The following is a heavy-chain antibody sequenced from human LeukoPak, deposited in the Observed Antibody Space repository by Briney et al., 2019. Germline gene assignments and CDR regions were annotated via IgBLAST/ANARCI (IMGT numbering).Heavy chain of an antibody. D-gene: IGHD2-15*01. J-gene: IGHJ4*02. CDR1: GFTFSSYI. CDR2: ISTSSSYI. CDR3: ARDKDCSGGTCYG. Sequence: GGSLRLSCAASGFTFSSYIMNWVRQAPGKGLEWVSSISTSSSYIYYADSVKGRFTISRDNAKNSLYLQMNSLRAEDTAVYYCARDKDCSGGTCYGWGQGTLVTVSS. V-gene: IGHV3-21*01.